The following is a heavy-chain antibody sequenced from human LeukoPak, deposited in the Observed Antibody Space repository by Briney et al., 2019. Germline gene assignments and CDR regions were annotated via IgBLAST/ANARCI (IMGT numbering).Heavy chain of an antibody. V-gene: IGHV1-2*02. J-gene: IGHJ4*02. CDR2: INPNSGGT. Sequence: ASVRVSCKASGYTFTGYYMHWVRQAPGQGLEWMGWINPNSGGTNYAQKFQGRVTMTRDTSISTAYMELSRLRSDDTAVYYCARVKGYDFWSGYYTPSPFDYWGQGTLVTVSS. CDR3: ARVKGYDFWSGYYTPSPFDY. CDR1: GYTFTGYY. D-gene: IGHD3-3*01.